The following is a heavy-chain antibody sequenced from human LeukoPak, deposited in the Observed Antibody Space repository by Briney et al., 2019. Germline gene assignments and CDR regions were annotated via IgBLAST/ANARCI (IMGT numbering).Heavy chain of an antibody. J-gene: IGHJ5*02. Sequence: SETLSLTCAVYGGSFSGYYWGWIRQPPGKGLEWIGEINHSGSTNYNPSLKSRVTISVDTSKNQFSLKLSFVTAADTAVYYCARGSLGYYDFWSGYSNWFDPWGQGTLVTVSS. V-gene: IGHV4-34*01. D-gene: IGHD3-3*01. CDR1: GGSFSGYY. CDR2: INHSGST. CDR3: ARGSLGYYDFWSGYSNWFDP.